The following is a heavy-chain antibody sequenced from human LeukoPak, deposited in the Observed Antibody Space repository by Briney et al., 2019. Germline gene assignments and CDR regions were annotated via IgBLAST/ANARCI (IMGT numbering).Heavy chain of an antibody. CDR2: IISDGSST. CDR3: AKVRYCSGVNCYPDDN. J-gene: IGHJ4*02. V-gene: IGHV3-74*03. Sequence: GSLRLSCAASGFTFSSTWMHWVRQAPGKGLVWVSRIISDGSSTAYAESVKGRFTISRDNARNTVYLQMSSLRAEDTAVYYCAKVRYCSGVNCYPDDNWGQGTLVTVSS. CDR1: GFTFSSTW. D-gene: IGHD2-15*01.